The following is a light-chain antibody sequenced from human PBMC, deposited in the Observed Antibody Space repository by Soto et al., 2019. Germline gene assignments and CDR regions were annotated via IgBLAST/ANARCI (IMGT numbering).Light chain of an antibody. Sequence: DFQMTQSPSTLSASVGDRVTITCRASQSISKYLAWYQQKPGKAPKLLIYKASTLESGVPSRFSGSGSGTEFTLTISSLQPDDFATYYCQQYNSYWWTFGQGTK. CDR1: QSISKY. V-gene: IGKV1-5*03. J-gene: IGKJ1*01. CDR3: QQYNSYWWT. CDR2: KAS.